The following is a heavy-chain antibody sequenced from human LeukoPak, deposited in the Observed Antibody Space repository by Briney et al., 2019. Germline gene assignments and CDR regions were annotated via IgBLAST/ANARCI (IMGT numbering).Heavy chain of an antibody. CDR3: AREKMYYDILTGYYALDY. J-gene: IGHJ4*02. D-gene: IGHD3-9*01. CDR2: LIGSGGTT. CDR1: GLTFSSYA. Sequence: PGGPLRLSCAASGLTFSSYAMSWVRQAPGKGLEWVSALIGSGGTTYYADSVKGRFTIPRDNSKNTLYLQMNSLRAEDTAVYYCAREKMYYDILTGYYALDYWGQGTLVTVSS. V-gene: IGHV3-23*01.